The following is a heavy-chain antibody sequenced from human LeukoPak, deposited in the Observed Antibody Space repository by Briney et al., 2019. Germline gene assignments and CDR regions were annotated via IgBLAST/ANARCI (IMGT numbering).Heavy chain of an antibody. V-gene: IGHV3-15*01. CDR1: GFTFSNAW. J-gene: IGHJ3*02. CDR2: IKSKTDGGTT. D-gene: IGHD7-27*01. Sequence: GGSLRLPCAASGFTFSNAWMSWVRQAPGKGLEWVGRIKSKTDGGTTDYAAPVKGRFTISRDDSKNTLYLQMNSLKTEDTAVYYCTTGNWVFAFDIWGQGTMVTVSS. CDR3: TTGNWVFAFDI.